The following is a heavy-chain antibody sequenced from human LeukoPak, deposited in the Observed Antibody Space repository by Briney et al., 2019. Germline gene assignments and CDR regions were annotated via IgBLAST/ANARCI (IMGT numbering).Heavy chain of an antibody. V-gene: IGHV4-59*08. D-gene: IGHD1-26*01. CDR1: GGSISSYY. CDR2: IYYSGST. Sequence: SETLSLTCTVSGGSISSYYWSWIRQPPGKGLEWIGYIYYSGSTNYNPSLKSRVTISVDTSKNQFSLKLSSVTAADTAVYYCARLSGGIGYFDYWGQGSLVTVSS. CDR3: ARLSGGIGYFDY. J-gene: IGHJ4*02.